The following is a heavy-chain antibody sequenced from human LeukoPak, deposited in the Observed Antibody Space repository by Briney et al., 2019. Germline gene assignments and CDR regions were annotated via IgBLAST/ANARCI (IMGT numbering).Heavy chain of an antibody. J-gene: IGHJ2*01. CDR2: IYYSGST. V-gene: IGHV4-30-4*01. CDR1: GGSISSYY. Sequence: PSETLSLTCTVSGGSISSYYWSWIRQPPGKGLEWIGYIYYSGSTYYNPSLKSRVTISVDTSKNQFSLKLSSVTAADTAVYYCARNEVVPAARYWYFDLWGRGTLVTVSS. CDR3: ARNEVVPAARYWYFDL. D-gene: IGHD2-2*01.